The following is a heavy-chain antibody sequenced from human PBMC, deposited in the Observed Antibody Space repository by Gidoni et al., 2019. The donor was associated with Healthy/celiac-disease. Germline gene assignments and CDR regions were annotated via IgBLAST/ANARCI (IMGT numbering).Heavy chain of an antibody. CDR1: GFNFSSHS. V-gene: IGHV3-21*01. J-gene: IGHJ3*02. CDR2: ISSSSSYI. Sequence: EVQLLESGGGLVKPGGSLRLSCAASGFNFSSHSMNRVRQAPAKGLEWVSSISSSSSYIYYADSVQGRFTISRDNAKNSLYLQMNRLRAEDTSVYYCARDCGGDCYDAFDIWGQGTMVTVSS. CDR3: ARDCGGDCYDAFDI. D-gene: IGHD2-21*01.